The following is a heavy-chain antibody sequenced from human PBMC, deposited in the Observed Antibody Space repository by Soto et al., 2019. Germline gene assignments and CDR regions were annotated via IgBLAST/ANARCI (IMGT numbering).Heavy chain of an antibody. V-gene: IGHV4-61*01. CDR1: GGSVSSGSYY. D-gene: IGHD6-6*01. Sequence: SETLSLTCTVSGGSVSSGSYYWSWIRQPPGKGLEWIGYIYYSGSTNYNPSLKSRVTISVDTSKNQFSLKLSSVTAADTAVYYCERGSSSAGYYYYYGMDVWGQGTTVTVSS. CDR2: IYYSGST. J-gene: IGHJ6*02. CDR3: ERGSSSAGYYYYYGMDV.